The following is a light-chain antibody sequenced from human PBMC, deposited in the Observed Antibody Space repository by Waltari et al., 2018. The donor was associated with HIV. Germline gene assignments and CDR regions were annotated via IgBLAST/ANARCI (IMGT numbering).Light chain of an antibody. J-gene: IGLJ2*01. CDR1: TPNIRRHT. Sequence: QSVLTQPPSASGTPEQRVTISCSGSTPNIRRHTVTWFQQFPGTAPKVLIFGKNQRPSGVPARFSGSKSGTSASLAISGLQSEDEADYYCASWDDSLNGPVFGGGTKLTVV. CDR2: GKN. V-gene: IGLV1-44*01. CDR3: ASWDDSLNGPV.